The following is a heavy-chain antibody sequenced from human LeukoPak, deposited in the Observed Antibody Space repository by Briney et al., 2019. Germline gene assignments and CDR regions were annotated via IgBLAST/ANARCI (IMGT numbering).Heavy chain of an antibody. CDR2: ISSSSSRI. J-gene: IGHJ4*02. CDR1: GFTFSTYS. Sequence: PGGSLRLSCAASGFTFSTYSMNWVRQAPGKGLEWVSSISSSSSRIYYAESVKGRFTISRDNAKSSLYLQMNSLRAEDTAVYYCAKDLGGSGSYNYWGQGTLVTVSS. V-gene: IGHV3-48*01. D-gene: IGHD3-10*01. CDR3: AKDLGGSGSYNY.